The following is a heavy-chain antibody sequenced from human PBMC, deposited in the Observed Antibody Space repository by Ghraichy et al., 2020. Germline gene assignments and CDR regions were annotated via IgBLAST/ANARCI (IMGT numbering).Heavy chain of an antibody. D-gene: IGHD2-2*01. CDR3: AKDPRHCSSTRCFYGMDV. Sequence: GESLRLSCAASGFMFRNYAMSWVRQAPGKGLEWVSGLSGNGGITYFADSVKGRFTISRDNSKNTLFLQMDSLRAEDTAVYYCAKDPRHCSSTRCFYGMDVWGQGTTVTVSS. CDR2: LSGNGGIT. J-gene: IGHJ6*02. V-gene: IGHV3-23*01. CDR1: GFMFRNYA.